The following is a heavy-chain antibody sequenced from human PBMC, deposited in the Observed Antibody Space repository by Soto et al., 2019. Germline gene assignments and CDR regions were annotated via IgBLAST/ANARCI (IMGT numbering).Heavy chain of an antibody. CDR2: ISSSGSTI. D-gene: IGHD3-3*01. V-gene: IGHV3-11*01. CDR3: ARAVLRFLEWSGDYYYYGLDV. J-gene: IGHJ6*02. CDR1: GFTFSDYY. Sequence: GRSLRLSCAASGFTFSDYYMSWIRQAPGKGLEWVSYISSSGSTIYYADSVKGRFTISRDNAKNSLYLQMNSLRAEDTAVYYCARAVLRFLEWSGDYYYYGLDVWGQGTTVTVSS.